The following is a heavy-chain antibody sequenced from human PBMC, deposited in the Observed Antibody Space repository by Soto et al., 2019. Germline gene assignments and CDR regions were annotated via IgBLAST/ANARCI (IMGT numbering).Heavy chain of an antibody. V-gene: IGHV3-30*18. CDR2: ILYDGSKK. Sequence: QAQLVESGGGVVHPGRSLRLSCEASGFTFNSYGMHWVRQAPGKGLEWVSHILYDGSKKYYADSVKGRFTISRDNPKNTLYLQMDNMRPEDTAVYYCVKDLAHMADHWGQGTLVIVSS. CDR3: VKDLAHMADH. CDR1: GFTFNSYG. J-gene: IGHJ4*02.